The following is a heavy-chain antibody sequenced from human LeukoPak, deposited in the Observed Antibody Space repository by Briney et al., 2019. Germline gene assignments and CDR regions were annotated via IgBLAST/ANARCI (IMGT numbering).Heavy chain of an antibody. CDR3: ARETNDYYLDY. V-gene: IGHV3-7*01. CDR1: GFTFSSYW. D-gene: IGHD1-1*01. CDR2: IKQDGSEK. Sequence: GGSLRLSCAASGFTFSSYWMSWVRQAPGKGLEWVANIKQDGSEKYYVDSAKGRFTISRDNAKNSLYLQMNSLRAEDTAVYYCARETNDYYLDYWGQGTLVTVSS. J-gene: IGHJ4*02.